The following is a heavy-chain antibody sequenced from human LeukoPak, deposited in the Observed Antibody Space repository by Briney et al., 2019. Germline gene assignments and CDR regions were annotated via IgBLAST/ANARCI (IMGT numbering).Heavy chain of an antibody. CDR3: AGGGQWLAFDY. CDR2: IYHSGST. Sequence: SETLSLTCTVSGGSISGYYWSWIRQPPGKGLEWIGYIYHSGSTNYNPPLTSRVTISVDTSKNHLSLNLSSVTAADTAVYYCAGGGQWLAFDYWGQGTLVTVSS. V-gene: IGHV4-59*01. D-gene: IGHD6-19*01. CDR1: GGSISGYY. J-gene: IGHJ4*02.